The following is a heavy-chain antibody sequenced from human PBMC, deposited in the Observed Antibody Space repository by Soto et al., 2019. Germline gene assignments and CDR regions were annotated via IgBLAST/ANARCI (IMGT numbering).Heavy chain of an antibody. CDR1: GYTFTSYG. Sequence: VSVQVSCKASGYTFTSYGISWVRQAPGQGLEWMGWISAYNGNTNYAQKLQGRVTMTTDTSTSTAYMELRSLRSDDTAVYYCARDWETHYDILAVYYSNWFDPWCQGTLVTVPS. D-gene: IGHD3-9*01. V-gene: IGHV1-18*01. J-gene: IGHJ5*02. CDR3: ARDWETHYDILAVYYSNWFDP. CDR2: ISAYNGNT.